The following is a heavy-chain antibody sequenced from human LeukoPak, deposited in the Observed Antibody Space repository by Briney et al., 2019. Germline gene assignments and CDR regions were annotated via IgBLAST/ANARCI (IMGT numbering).Heavy chain of an antibody. CDR1: GYTFTGYY. CDR3: ARERIGPVWFGELYPGTGAFDI. D-gene: IGHD3-10*01. V-gene: IGHV1-2*02. CDR2: INPNSGGT. Sequence: ASVKVSCKASGYTFTGYYMHWVRQAPGQGLEWMGLINPNSGGTNYAQKFQGRVTMTRDTSISTAYMELSRLRSDDTAVYYCARERIGPVWFGELYPGTGAFDIWGQGTMVTVSS. J-gene: IGHJ3*02.